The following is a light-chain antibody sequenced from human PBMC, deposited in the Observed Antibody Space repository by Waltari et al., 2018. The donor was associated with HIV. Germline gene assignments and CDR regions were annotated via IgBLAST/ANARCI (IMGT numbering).Light chain of an antibody. CDR1: QGIRTW. CDR3: QQYDSFPWT. CDR2: KAS. Sequence: DVQVTQSPSPLSSSIGDQVTITCRASQGIRTWLAWYQQKPGKAPKLLIYKASSLQSGVPLRFSGTGSGTEFTLTISGLQPDDVATYHCQQYDSFPWTFGQGTKVEVK. J-gene: IGKJ1*01. V-gene: IGKV1-5*03.